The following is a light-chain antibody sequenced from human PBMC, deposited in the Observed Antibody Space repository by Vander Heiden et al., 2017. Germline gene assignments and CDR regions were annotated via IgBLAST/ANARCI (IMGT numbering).Light chain of an antibody. CDR3: QAWDSSTVV. J-gene: IGLJ2*01. Sequence: SYELTQSPSVSVSPGQTASITCSGDKLGDKYACWYQQKPGQSPVLGIYQDSERPSGIPERFSGSNSGNTATLTISGTQAMDEADYYCQAWDSSTVVFGGGTKLTVL. CDR1: KLGDKY. CDR2: QDS. V-gene: IGLV3-1*01.